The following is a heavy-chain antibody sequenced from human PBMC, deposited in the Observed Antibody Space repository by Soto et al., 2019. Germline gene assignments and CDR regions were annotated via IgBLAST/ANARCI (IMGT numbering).Heavy chain of an antibody. CDR3: ARAVSGYNWNVSPHWFDP. V-gene: IGHV3-48*01. CDR2: ITSSSSTK. CDR1: GFTFSSYS. D-gene: IGHD1-1*01. J-gene: IGHJ5*02. Sequence: PGGSLRLSCAASGFTFSSYSMNWVRQAPGKGLEWVSYITSSSSTKYYADSVKGRFTISRDNSKNTLYLQMNSLRAEDTAVYYCARAVSGYNWNVSPHWFDPWGQGTLVTVSS.